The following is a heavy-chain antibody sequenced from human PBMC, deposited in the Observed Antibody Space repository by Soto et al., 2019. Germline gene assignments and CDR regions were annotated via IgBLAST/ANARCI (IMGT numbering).Heavy chain of an antibody. CDR1: GGSISTSTYY. D-gene: IGHD1-1*01. J-gene: IGHJ4*02. CDR2: VYYTGDS. Sequence: PSETLSLICTVSGGSISTSTYYWGWIRQSPGKGLGWIGSVYYTGDSYYNPSLRSRVTISIDTSKNQFSLKVSSVTAADTAVYYSARLNAGPGDYWGQGTLVTVSS. V-gene: IGHV4-39*01. CDR3: ARLNAGPGDY.